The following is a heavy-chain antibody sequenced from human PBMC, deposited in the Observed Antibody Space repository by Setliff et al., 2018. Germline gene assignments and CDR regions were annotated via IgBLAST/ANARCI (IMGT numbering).Heavy chain of an antibody. J-gene: IGHJ5*02. D-gene: IGHD3-3*01. V-gene: IGHV4-39*07. CDR2: IYYRGST. CDR3: ARAGPTVTFFRVLVISWWDP. Sequence: PSETLSLTCTVSGGSISSSSYYWGWIRQPPGKGLEWIGSIYYRGSTYYNPSLKSRVTISVDTSKNQFSLKLSSVTAADTATYYCARAGPTVTFFRVLVISWWDPWGQGSLVTVSS. CDR1: GGSISSSSYY.